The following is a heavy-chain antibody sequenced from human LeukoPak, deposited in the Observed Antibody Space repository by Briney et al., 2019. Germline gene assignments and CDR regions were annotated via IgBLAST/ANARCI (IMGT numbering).Heavy chain of an antibody. V-gene: IGHV4-34*01. Sequence: NTSETLSLTCAVYGGSFSGCYWSWIRQPPGKGLEWIGEINHSGSTNYNPSLKSRVTISVDTSKNQFSLKLSSVTAADTAVYYCARAPRKRIAAAGTVYYGMDVWGQGTTVTVSS. J-gene: IGHJ6*02. CDR3: ARAPRKRIAAAGTVYYGMDV. CDR1: GGSFSGCY. D-gene: IGHD6-13*01. CDR2: INHSGST.